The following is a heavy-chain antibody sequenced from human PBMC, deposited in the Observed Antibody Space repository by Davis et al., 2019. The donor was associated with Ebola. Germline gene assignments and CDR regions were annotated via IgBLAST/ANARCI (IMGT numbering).Heavy chain of an antibody. J-gene: IGHJ4*02. V-gene: IGHV3-21*01. CDR2: ISSSSSYI. CDR1: GFTFRSYS. Sequence: GESLKISCAASGFTFRSYSMNWVRQAPGKGLAWVSSISSSSSYIYYADSVKGRFTISRDNAKNSLYLQMNSLRAEDTAVYYCGRSIYYDSSGYQGSLDYWGQGTLVTVSS. D-gene: IGHD3-22*01. CDR3: GRSIYYDSSGYQGSLDY.